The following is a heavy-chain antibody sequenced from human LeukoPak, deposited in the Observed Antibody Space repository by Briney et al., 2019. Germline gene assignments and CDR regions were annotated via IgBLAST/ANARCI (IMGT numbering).Heavy chain of an antibody. CDR3: AKERPGGSYYYYFDY. CDR1: GFTLSSNY. Sequence: GGSLRLSCAASGFTLSSNYMSWVRQAPGKGLEWVSVIYSGGSTYYADSVKGRFTISRDNSKNTLYLQMNSLRAEDTAVYYCAKERPGGSYYYYFDYWGQGTLVTVSS. D-gene: IGHD1-26*01. J-gene: IGHJ4*02. V-gene: IGHV3-53*01. CDR2: IYSGGST.